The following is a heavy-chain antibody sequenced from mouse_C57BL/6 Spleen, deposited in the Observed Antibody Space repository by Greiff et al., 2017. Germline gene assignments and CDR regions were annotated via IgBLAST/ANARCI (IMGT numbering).Heavy chain of an antibody. V-gene: IGHV5-17*01. CDR2: ISSGSSTI. CDR1: GFTFSDYG. J-gene: IGHJ1*03. CDR3: ARELRLQYFDV. Sequence: DVKLQESGGGLVKPGGSLKLSCAASGFTFSDYGMHWVRQAPEKGLEWVAYISSGSSTIYYADTVKGRFTISRDNAKNTLFLQMTSLRSEDTAMYYCARELRLQYFDVWGTGTTVTVSS. D-gene: IGHD3-2*02.